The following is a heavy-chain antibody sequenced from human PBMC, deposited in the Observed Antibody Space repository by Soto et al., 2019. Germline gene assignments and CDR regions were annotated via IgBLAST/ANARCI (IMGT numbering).Heavy chain of an antibody. Sequence: QVQLQESGPGLVKPSQTLSLTCTVSGGSISSGGYYWSWIRQHPGKGLEWIGYIYYSESTYYNPSRKSRVTISVDTSKNQFSLKLSSVTAADTAVYYCARELRFGEDYYGMDVWGQGTTVTVSS. V-gene: IGHV4-31*03. D-gene: IGHD3-10*01. J-gene: IGHJ6*02. CDR3: ARELRFGEDYYGMDV. CDR2: IYYSEST. CDR1: GGSISSGGYY.